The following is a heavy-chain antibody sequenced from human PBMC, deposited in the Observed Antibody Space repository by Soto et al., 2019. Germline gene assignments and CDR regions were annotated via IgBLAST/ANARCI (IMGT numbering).Heavy chain of an antibody. D-gene: IGHD3-9*01. CDR1: GGSFSGYY. CDR2: INHSGST. Sequence: ASETLSLTSAVYGGSFSGYYWSWIRQPPGKGLEWIGEINHSGSTNYNPSLKSRVTISVDTSKNQFSLKLSSVTAADTAVYYCARATYLRYFDRSGRPNDAFDIWGQGTMVTVSS. J-gene: IGHJ3*02. V-gene: IGHV4-34*01. CDR3: ARATYLRYFDRSGRPNDAFDI.